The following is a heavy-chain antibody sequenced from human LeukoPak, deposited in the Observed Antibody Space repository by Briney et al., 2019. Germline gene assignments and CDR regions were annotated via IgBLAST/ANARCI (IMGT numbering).Heavy chain of an antibody. Sequence: GASVKVSCKASGYTFTSYGISWVRQAPGQGLEWMGWISAYNGNTNYAQKLQGRVTMTTDTSTSTAYMELGSLRSDDAAVYYCARVGDFWSGYPNWFDPWGQGTLVTVSS. CDR3: ARVGDFWSGYPNWFDP. D-gene: IGHD3-3*01. V-gene: IGHV1-18*01. CDR2: ISAYNGNT. CDR1: GYTFTSYG. J-gene: IGHJ5*02.